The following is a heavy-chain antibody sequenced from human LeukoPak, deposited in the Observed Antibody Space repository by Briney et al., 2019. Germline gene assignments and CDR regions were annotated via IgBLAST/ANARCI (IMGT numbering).Heavy chain of an antibody. V-gene: IGHV3-23*01. CDR3: AKGSYYDSSGSSYFDY. J-gene: IGHJ4*02. CDR2: ISGSRT. D-gene: IGHD3-22*01. Sequence: GGSLRLSCAASGFTFSSYAMSWVRQAPGKGLEWVSAISGSRTYYADSVKGRFTISRDNSKNTLSLQMNSLRAEDTAVYYCAKGSYYDSSGSSYFDYWGQGTLVTVSS. CDR1: GFTFSSYA.